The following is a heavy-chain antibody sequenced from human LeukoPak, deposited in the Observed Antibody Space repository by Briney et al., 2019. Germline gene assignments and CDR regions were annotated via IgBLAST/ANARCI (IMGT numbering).Heavy chain of an antibody. V-gene: IGHV3-15*01. CDR1: GFSFSNAW. D-gene: IGHD4-11*01. CDR3: TSYGVDYPLFDY. Sequence: GGSLRLSCAVSGFSFSNAWMSWVRQAPGKGLEWVGRIKSKTDGGTTDYAAPVKGRFIISRDDSKNTLYLQMNSLKTEDIAVYYCTSYGVDYPLFDYWGQGTLVTVSS. CDR2: IKSKTDGGTT. J-gene: IGHJ4*02.